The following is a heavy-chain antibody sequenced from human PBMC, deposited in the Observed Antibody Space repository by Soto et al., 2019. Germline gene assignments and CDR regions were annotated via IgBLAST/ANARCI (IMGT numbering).Heavy chain of an antibody. D-gene: IGHD6-19*01. J-gene: IGHJ6*02. V-gene: IGHV3-23*01. CDR1: GFTFSSYA. CDR2: ISGSGGST. CDR3: ANLAVAGTGFLNYYYYYGMDV. Sequence: PGGSLRLSCAASGFTFSSYAMSWVRQAPGKGLEWVSAISGSGGSTYYADSVKGRFTISRDNSKNTLYLQMNSLRAEDTAVYYCANLAVAGTGFLNYYYYYGMDVWGQRTTVTGSS.